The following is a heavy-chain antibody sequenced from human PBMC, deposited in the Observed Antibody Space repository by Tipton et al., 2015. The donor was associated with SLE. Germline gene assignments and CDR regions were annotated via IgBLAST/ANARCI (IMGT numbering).Heavy chain of an antibody. D-gene: IGHD6-19*01. CDR1: GGSISSYY. Sequence: TLSLTCTVPGGSISSYYWSWIRQPPGKGLEWIGYIYYSGSTNYNPSLKSRVTISVDTSKNQFSLKLSSVTAADTAVYYCARGYSSGWYRNAFDIWGQGTMVTVSS. V-gene: IGHV4-59*01. CDR3: ARGYSSGWYRNAFDI. CDR2: IYYSGST. J-gene: IGHJ3*02.